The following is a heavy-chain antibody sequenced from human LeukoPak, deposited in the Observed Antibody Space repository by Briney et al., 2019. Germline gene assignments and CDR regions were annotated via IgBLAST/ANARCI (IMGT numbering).Heavy chain of an antibody. J-gene: IGHJ4*02. CDR1: GGSISSRSYY. CDR2: IYYSGST. V-gene: IGHV4-39*01. D-gene: IGHD6-19*01. Sequence: SETLSLTCTVSGGSISSRSYYWGWVRQPPGRGLEWIGCIYYSGSTYYNPSLKSRVTISVDTSKNQFSLKLSSVTAADTAVYYCARRLGLIDYWGQGTLVTVSS. CDR3: ARRLGLIDY.